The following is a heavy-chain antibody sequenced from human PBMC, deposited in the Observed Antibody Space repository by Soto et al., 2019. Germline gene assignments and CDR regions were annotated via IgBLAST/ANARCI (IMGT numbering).Heavy chain of an antibody. CDR2: ISSSSSTI. V-gene: IGHV3-48*02. Sequence: PGGSLRLSCAASGFTFSSYSMNWVRQAPGKGLEWVSYISSSSSTIYYADSVKGRFTISRDNAKNSLYLQMNSLRDEDTAVYYCARECGYSGWFCFFDYWGQGTLVTVSS. CDR3: ARECGYSGWFCFFDY. D-gene: IGHD5-12*01. CDR1: GFTFSSYS. J-gene: IGHJ4*02.